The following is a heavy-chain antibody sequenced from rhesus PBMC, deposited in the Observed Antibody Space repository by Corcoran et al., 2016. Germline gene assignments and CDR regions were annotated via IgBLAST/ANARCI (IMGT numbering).Heavy chain of an antibody. CDR2: IYGSRGGT. CDR1: GGSISDDYY. D-gene: IGHD6-25*01. Sequence: QVQLQESGPGLVKPSETLSLTCAVSGGSISDDYYWSWIRQSPGKGLEWIGDIYGSRGGTNYNPSLKNRVTIPLDTSKNRVSLKRSSVTAADTAVYYCAREGIAAAGTFDYWGQGVLVTVSS. V-gene: IGHV4-106*01. CDR3: AREGIAAAGTFDY. J-gene: IGHJ4*01.